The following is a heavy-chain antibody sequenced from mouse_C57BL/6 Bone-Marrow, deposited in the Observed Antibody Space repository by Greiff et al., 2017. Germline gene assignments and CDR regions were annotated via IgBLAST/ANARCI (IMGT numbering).Heavy chain of an antibody. CDR1: GYTFTSYW. Sequence: VQLKQSGPVLARPGASVKMSCKTSGYTFTSYWMHWVKQRPGQGLEWIGAIYPGNSDTSYNQKFKGKAKLTAVTSASTAYMELSSLTNEDSAVXYCTRLSTSRPAWFAYWGQGTLVTVSA. CDR2: IYPGNSDT. V-gene: IGHV1-5*01. D-gene: IGHD2-1*01. J-gene: IGHJ3*01. CDR3: TRLSTSRPAWFAY.